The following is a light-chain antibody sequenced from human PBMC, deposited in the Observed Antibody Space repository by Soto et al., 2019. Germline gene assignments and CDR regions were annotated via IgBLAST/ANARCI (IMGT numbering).Light chain of an antibody. CDR3: QQRSDWPPLT. CDR1: QSIGNY. Sequence: EIVLTQSPDTLSLSPGERATLSCRASQSIGNYLAWYQQQAGQAPRLVIYDASKRATGIPARFSGSGSGTDFTLTISSLETEDFAVYYCQQRSDWPPLTFGGGTKWRSN. V-gene: IGKV3-11*01. J-gene: IGKJ4*01. CDR2: DAS.